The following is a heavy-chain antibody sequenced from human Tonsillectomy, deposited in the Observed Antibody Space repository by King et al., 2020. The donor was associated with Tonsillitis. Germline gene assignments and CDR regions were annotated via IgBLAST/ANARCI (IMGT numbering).Heavy chain of an antibody. CDR2: ISDDGRNT. Sequence: VQLVESGGGVVQPGRCLRLSCAASGFTFSNYDMNWVRQAPGKGLEWGAIISDDGRNTYFADSVKGRFTISRDNSKNTLYLQMNSLRPEDTAVYYCAKSQSDIVVVVAATEGLSGCFDPWGQGTLVTVSS. CDR3: AKSQSDIVVVVAATEGLSGCFDP. D-gene: IGHD2-15*01. J-gene: IGHJ5*02. CDR1: GFTFSNYD. V-gene: IGHV3-30*01.